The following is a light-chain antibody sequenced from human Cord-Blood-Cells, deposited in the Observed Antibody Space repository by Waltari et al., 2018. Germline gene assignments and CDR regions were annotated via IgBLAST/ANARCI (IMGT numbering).Light chain of an antibody. J-gene: IGLJ3*02. V-gene: IGLV2-8*01. CDR3: SSYAGSNNWV. Sequence: QPALPPPPPAPGSPGQPVPISCTGTSSAVGGCNYVSWYQHHPGKAPKHKIYEVSKGPSGVPDRFSGSKSGNRAPLTVSGLQAEDEADYYCSSYAGSNNWVFGGGTKLTVL. CDR2: EVS. CDR1: SSAVGGCNY.